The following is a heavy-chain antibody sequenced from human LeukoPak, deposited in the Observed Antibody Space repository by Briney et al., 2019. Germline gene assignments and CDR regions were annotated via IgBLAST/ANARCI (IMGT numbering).Heavy chain of an antibody. D-gene: IGHD3-22*01. CDR2: IYHSGST. V-gene: IGHV4-30-2*01. Sequence: SETLSLTCAVSGGSISSGGYSWSWIRQPPGKGLDWIAYIYHSGSTYYNPSLKSRVTISVDRSKNQFSLKLSSVTAADAAVYYCARDYYDSSGYAYWYFDLWGRGNLVTVSS. CDR3: ARDYYDSSGYAYWYFDL. J-gene: IGHJ2*01. CDR1: GGSISSGGYS.